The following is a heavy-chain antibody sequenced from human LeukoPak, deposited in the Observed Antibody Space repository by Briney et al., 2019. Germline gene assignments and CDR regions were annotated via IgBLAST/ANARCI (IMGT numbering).Heavy chain of an antibody. CDR3: ARGGSYYSASFDY. Sequence: SETLSLTCAVSGGSISSGGYSWSRIRQPPGKGLEWIGYIYHSGSTYYNPSLKSRVTISVDRSKNQFSLKLSSVTAADTAVYYCARGGSYYSASFDYWGQGTLVTVSS. D-gene: IGHD1-26*01. CDR1: GGSISSGGYS. CDR2: IYHSGST. J-gene: IGHJ4*02. V-gene: IGHV4-30-2*01.